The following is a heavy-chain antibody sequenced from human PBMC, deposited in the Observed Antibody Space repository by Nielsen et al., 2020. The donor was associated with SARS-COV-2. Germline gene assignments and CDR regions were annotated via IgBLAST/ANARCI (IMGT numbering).Heavy chain of an antibody. CDR2: TYYRSKWYN. CDR1: GDSVSSSSAA. J-gene: IGHJ6*03. V-gene: IGHV6-1*01. D-gene: IGHD4-17*01. Sequence: SETLSLTCAISGDSVSSSSAAWNWIRQSPSRGLEWLGRTYYRSKWYNDYAVSMKSRITINPDTSKNQFSLHLNSVTPEDTAVYYCASARGAYGDYYYYYYTDVWGKGTTVTVSS. CDR3: ASARGAYGDYYYYYYTDV.